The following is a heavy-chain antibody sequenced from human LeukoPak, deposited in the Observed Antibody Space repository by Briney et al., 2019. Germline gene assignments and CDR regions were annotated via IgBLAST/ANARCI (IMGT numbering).Heavy chain of an antibody. CDR3: ARGLGGGGSSNYQNWFDP. Sequence: ASVKVFCKASGYTFTSYGISWVRQAPGQGLEWMGWISAYNGNTNYAQKLQGRVTMTTDTSTSTAYMELRSLRSDDTVVYYCARGLGGGGSSNYQNWFDPWGQGTLVTVSS. D-gene: IGHD2-15*01. CDR2: ISAYNGNT. V-gene: IGHV1-18*01. CDR1: GYTFTSYG. J-gene: IGHJ5*02.